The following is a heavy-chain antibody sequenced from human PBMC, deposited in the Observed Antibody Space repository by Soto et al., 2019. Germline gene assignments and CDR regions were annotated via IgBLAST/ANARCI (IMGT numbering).Heavy chain of an antibody. J-gene: IGHJ6*02. D-gene: IGHD1-26*01. Sequence: LRLSCAASGFTFSSYGMHWVRQAPGKGLEWVAVISYDGSNKYYADSVKGRFTISRDNSKNTLYLQMNSLRAEDTAVYYCAKDVVVGATPGLGDYYYYYGMDVWGQGITVTVSS. CDR1: GFTFSSYG. V-gene: IGHV3-30*18. CDR2: ISYDGSNK. CDR3: AKDVVVGATPGLGDYYYYYGMDV.